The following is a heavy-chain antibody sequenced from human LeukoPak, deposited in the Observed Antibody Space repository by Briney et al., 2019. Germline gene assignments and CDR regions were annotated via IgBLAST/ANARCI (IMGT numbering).Heavy chain of an antibody. V-gene: IGHV1-69*13. D-gene: IGHD5-24*01. CDR3: ARRTRDDYNPDAFDI. CDR2: IIPIFGTA. J-gene: IGHJ3*02. CDR1: GGTFSSYA. Sequence: GASVKVSCKASGGTFSSYAISWVRQAPGQGLEWMGGIIPIFGTANYAQKFQGRVTITADESTSTAYMELSSLRSEDTAVYYCARRTRDDYNPDAFDIWGQGTMVTVSS.